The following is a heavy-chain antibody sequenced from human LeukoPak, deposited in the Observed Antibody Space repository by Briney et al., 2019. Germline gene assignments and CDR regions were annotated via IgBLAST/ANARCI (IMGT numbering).Heavy chain of an antibody. CDR1: GFTFSSYA. J-gene: IGHJ6*02. CDR2: ISNDGTNK. V-gene: IGHV3-30-3*01. CDR3: ARDQYYDSSGYSRGYGMDV. D-gene: IGHD3-22*01. Sequence: GGSLRLSCAASGFTFSSYAMHWVRQAPGKGLEWVAVISNDGTNKYHADSVKGRFTISRDNSKNTLYLQMNSLRAEDTAVYYCARDQYYDSSGYSRGYGMDVWGQGTTVTVSS.